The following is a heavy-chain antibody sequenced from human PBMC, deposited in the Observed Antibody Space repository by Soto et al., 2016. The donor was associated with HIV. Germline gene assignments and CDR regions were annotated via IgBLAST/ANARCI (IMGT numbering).Heavy chain of an antibody. CDR2: IYSTGGI. V-gene: IGHV4-31*03. CDR3: ARHPWGFEVLTGFFDF. CDR1: GGTISGRYY. D-gene: IGHD3-9*01. Sequence: QVQLQESGPRLVKSSQTLSLICTVSGGTISGRYYWSWIRQRPGEGLEWIGYIYSTGGIYYNPSLKSRMTISIDASKNQFSLKVKSVTAADMAIYFCARHPWGFEVLTGFFDFLGQGILVTVSS. J-gene: IGHJ4*02.